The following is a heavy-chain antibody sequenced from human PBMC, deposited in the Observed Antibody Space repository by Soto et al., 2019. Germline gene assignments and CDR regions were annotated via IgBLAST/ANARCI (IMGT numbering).Heavy chain of an antibody. V-gene: IGHV3-9*01. CDR1: GFTFDDYA. CDR2: ISWNSGSI. D-gene: IGHD3-3*01. J-gene: IGHJ4*02. Sequence: GGSLRLSCAASGFTFDDYAMHWVRQAPGKGLEWVSGISWNSGSIGYADSVKGRFTISRDNTKNSLYLQMNSLRAEDTALYYCAKVGGYDFWSPFDYWGQGTLVTVSS. CDR3: AKVGGYDFWSPFDY.